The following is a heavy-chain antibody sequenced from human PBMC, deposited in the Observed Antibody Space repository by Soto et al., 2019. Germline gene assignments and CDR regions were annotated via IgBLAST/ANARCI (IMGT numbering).Heavy chain of an antibody. CDR1: GYTFTSYA. D-gene: IGHD2-21*02. J-gene: IGHJ4*02. V-gene: IGHV1-3*01. CDR2: INAGNGNT. CDR3: ARGPGGPDCPGDY. Sequence: QVQLVQSGAEVKKPGASVKISCKASGYTFTSYAMHWVRQAPGQRLEWMGGINAGNGNTKYSQKFQGRVTITRDTSASTAYMELSSLRSEDTAVYYCARGPGGPDCPGDYWGQGTLVTISS.